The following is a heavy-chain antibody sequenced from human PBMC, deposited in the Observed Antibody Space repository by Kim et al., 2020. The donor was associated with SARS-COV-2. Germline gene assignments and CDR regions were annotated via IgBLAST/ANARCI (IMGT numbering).Heavy chain of an antibody. CDR1: GGSFSGYY. Sequence: SETLSLTCAVYGGSFSGYYWSWIRQPPGKGLEWIGEINHSGSTNYNPSLKSRVTISVDTSKNQFSLKLSSVTAADTAVYYCARGPRNYSSGWGKNYYYYGMDVWGQGTTVTVSS. CDR3: ARGPRNYSSGWGKNYYYYGMDV. CDR2: INHSGST. V-gene: IGHV4-34*01. J-gene: IGHJ6*02. D-gene: IGHD6-19*01.